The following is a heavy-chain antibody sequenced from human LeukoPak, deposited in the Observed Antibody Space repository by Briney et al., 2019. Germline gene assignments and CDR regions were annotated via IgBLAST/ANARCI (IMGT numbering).Heavy chain of an antibody. J-gene: IGHJ4*02. CDR2: TYYRSKWYN. V-gene: IGHV6-1*01. Sequence: SQTLSLTCAISGDSVSSNTPAWNWIRQSPSRGLEWLGRTYYRSKWYNDYAVSVRSRITINPDTAKNQFSLQLNSVTREDSAVYYCARQQRGAFDYWGQGTLVSVSS. CDR3: ARQQRGAFDY. CDR1: GDSVSSNTPA. D-gene: IGHD6-13*01.